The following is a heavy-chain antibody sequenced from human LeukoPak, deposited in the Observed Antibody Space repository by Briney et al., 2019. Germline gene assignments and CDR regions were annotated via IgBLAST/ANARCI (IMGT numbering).Heavy chain of an antibody. V-gene: IGHV1-8*03. CDR1: GYTFTSYD. Sequence: ASVKVSCKASGYTFTSYDINWVRQATGQGLEWMGWMNPNSGNTGYAQKFQGRVTITTDESTSTAYMELSSLRSEDTAVYYCARDLQASRGYFDYWGQGTLVTVSS. D-gene: IGHD3-10*01. CDR2: MNPNSGNT. CDR3: ARDLQASRGYFDY. J-gene: IGHJ4*02.